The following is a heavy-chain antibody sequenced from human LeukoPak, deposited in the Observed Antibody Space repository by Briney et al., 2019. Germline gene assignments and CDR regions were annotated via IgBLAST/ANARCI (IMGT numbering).Heavy chain of an antibody. CDR2: ISSSSSTI. CDR1: GFTFSSYS. V-gene: IGHV3-48*04. J-gene: IGHJ4*02. Sequence: GGSLRLSCAASGFTFSSYSMNWVRQAPGKGLEWVSYISSSSSTIYYADSVKGRFTISRDNAKNSLYLQMNSLRAEGTAVYYCAGDYYDILTGYSDYWGQGTLVTVSS. CDR3: AGDYYDILTGYSDY. D-gene: IGHD3-9*01.